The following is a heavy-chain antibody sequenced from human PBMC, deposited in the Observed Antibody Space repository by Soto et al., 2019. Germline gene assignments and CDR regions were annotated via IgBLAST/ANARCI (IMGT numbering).Heavy chain of an antibody. D-gene: IGHD3-10*01. Sequence: PGESLKISCKGSGCSFTSYWIGWVRQMPEKGLEWMGIIYPGDSDTRYSPSFQGQVTISADKSISTAYLQWSSLKASDTAMYYCAGLCITMVRGVKSAFDIWGQGTLVTVSS. CDR2: IYPGDSDT. CDR3: AGLCITMVRGVKSAFDI. V-gene: IGHV5-51*01. CDR1: GCSFTSYW. J-gene: IGHJ3*02.